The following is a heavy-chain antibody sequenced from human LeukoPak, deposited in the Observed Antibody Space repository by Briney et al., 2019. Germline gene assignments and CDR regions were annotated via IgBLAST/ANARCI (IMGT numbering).Heavy chain of an antibody. CDR2: IYHSGST. CDR1: GGSISSGGYS. J-gene: IGHJ6*02. Sequence: SETLSLTCAVSGGSISSGGYSWSWIRQPPGKGLEWIGYIYHSGSTYYNPSLKSRVTISVDTSKNQFSLKLSSVTAADTAVYYCARVPNTAMVPMTYYYYGMDVWGQGTTVTVSS. V-gene: IGHV4-30-2*01. CDR3: ARVPNTAMVPMTYYYYGMDV. D-gene: IGHD5-18*01.